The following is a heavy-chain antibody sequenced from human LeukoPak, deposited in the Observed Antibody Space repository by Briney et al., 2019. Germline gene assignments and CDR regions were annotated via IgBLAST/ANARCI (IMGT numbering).Heavy chain of an antibody. Sequence: GGSLRLSCAASGFTFSSYTMHWVRQAPGKGLEWVAVISYDGSNKYYADSVKGRFTISRDNAKNTLYLQMNSLRAEDTAMYYCASGRYDSTTYLDYWGQGTLVTVSS. V-gene: IGHV3-30-3*01. CDR3: ASGRYDSTTYLDY. D-gene: IGHD2/OR15-2a*01. J-gene: IGHJ4*02. CDR2: ISYDGSNK. CDR1: GFTFSSYT.